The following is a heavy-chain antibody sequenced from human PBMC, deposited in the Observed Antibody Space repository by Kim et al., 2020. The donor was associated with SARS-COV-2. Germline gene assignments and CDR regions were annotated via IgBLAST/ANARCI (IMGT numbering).Heavy chain of an antibody. CDR3: AVVYYYDNSGSNT. CDR2: IIPLLGIV. V-gene: IGHV1-69*02. J-gene: IGHJ5*02. CDR1: GDTFSSYS. Sequence: SVKVSCKASGDTFSSYSISWVRQAPGRGLEWMGRIIPLLGIVNYAQQFQGRVTITADKSTSTAYMELSSLRSEDTAVYYCAVVYYYDNSGSNTWGQGTL. D-gene: IGHD3-22*01.